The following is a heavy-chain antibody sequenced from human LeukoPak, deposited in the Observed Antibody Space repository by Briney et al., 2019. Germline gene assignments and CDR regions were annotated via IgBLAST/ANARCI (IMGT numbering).Heavy chain of an antibody. J-gene: IGHJ4*02. CDR3: ARDHYSSGWNQGPDY. CDR1: GFTFSNYA. CDR2: ISYDANNK. Sequence: QPGRSLRLSCAASGFTFSNYAMPWVRQAPGKGLEWVAVISYDANNKNYADSVKCRFTISRDSSNDTLYLEINSLRPEDTAVYFCARDHYSSGWNQGPDYWGQGALVTVSS. D-gene: IGHD6-19*01. V-gene: IGHV3-30-3*01.